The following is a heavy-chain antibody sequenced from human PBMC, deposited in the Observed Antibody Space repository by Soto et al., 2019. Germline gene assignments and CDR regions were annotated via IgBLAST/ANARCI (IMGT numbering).Heavy chain of an antibody. CDR2: IIPIFGTA. V-gene: IGHV1-69*13. Sequence: SVKVSCKASGDTFSSYAISWVRQAPRQGLEWMGGIIPIFGTANYAQKFQGRVTITADESTSTAYMELSSLRSEDTAVYYCVGVRRLYYFDYWGQGTLVTVSS. J-gene: IGHJ4*02. CDR3: VGVRRLYYFDY. D-gene: IGHD6-6*01. CDR1: GDTFSSYA.